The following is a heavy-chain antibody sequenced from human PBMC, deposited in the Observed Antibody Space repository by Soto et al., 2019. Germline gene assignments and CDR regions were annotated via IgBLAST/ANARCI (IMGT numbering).Heavy chain of an antibody. CDR1: GFSFRTFW. Sequence: GGSLRLSCATSGFSFRTFWLNWVRQAPGRGLEWVANINQDGTEKYYVDSVKGRFTVSRDNVKNSLYLQMNSLRAEDTAMYYCTTDRGYLTFDYWGPGTLVTVSS. V-gene: IGHV3-7*01. D-gene: IGHD3-22*01. CDR3: TTDRGYLTFDY. J-gene: IGHJ4*02. CDR2: INQDGTEK.